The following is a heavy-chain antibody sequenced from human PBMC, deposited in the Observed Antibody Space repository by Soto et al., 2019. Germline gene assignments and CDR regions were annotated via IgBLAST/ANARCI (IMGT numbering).Heavy chain of an antibody. CDR1: WSTYNSA. J-gene: IGHJ4*02. D-gene: IGHD3-16*01. Sequence: GGSLRLSCVASWSTYNSAMTWVRQAPGKGLEWVSSISGSGSGTYYAESLKGRFTISRDNSRNTLYLQMTSLRVDDTAVYYCAKNLVWGQLELWGQGTLVTVSS. CDR3: AKNLVWGQLEL. CDR2: ISGSGSGT. V-gene: IGHV3-23*01.